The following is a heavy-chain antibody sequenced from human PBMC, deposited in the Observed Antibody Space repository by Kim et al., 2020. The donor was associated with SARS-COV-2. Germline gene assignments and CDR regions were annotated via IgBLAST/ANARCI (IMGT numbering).Heavy chain of an antibody. D-gene: IGHD6-13*01. CDR3: ARAIIAAAGYFDY. J-gene: IGHJ4*02. V-gene: IGHV3-9*01. Sequence: GYADSVKGRFTTSRDNAKNSLYLQMNSLRAEDTSLYYCARAIIAAAGYFDYWGQGTLVTVSS.